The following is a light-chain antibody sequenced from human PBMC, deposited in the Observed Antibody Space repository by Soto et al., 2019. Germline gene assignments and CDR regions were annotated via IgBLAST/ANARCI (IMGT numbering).Light chain of an antibody. CDR1: QSVSSN. J-gene: IGKJ1*01. Sequence: EIVMTQSPATLSVSPGERATLSCRASQSVSSNLAWYQHKPGQAPRLLIYGASTRATGIPARFSGSGSGTEFILTISSLQSEDFAIYYCQQYINWPTWPFGQGTKVDIK. CDR3: QQYINWPTWP. V-gene: IGKV3-15*01. CDR2: GAS.